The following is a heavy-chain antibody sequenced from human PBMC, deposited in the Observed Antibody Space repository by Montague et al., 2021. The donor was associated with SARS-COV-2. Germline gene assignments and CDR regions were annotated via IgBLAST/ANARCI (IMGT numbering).Heavy chain of an antibody. CDR3: ARAQNTCFIANCVNDFDV. D-gene: IGHD1-1*01. J-gene: IGHJ4*02. CDR1: GGSISRSSYY. CDR2: IHYSGTT. Sequence: SETLSLTCSVSGGSISRSSYYWDWIRQPPGKGLEWIGSIHYSGTTYYNPSLESRVTISVDTSNNQFSVKMTSVTAADTAVYFCARAQNTCFIANCVNDFDVWGQGALVTVSS. V-gene: IGHV4-39*01.